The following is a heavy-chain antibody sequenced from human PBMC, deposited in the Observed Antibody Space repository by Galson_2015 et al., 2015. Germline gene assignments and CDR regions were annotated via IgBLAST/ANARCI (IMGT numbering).Heavy chain of an antibody. CDR3: ARDSGSSYYGSGRHFDY. CDR2: INSDGSST. Sequence: SLRLSCAASGFTFSSYWMHWVRQAPGKGLVWVSRINSDGSSTSYADSVKGRFTISRDNAKNTLYLQMNSLRAEDTAVYYCARDSGSSYYGSGRHFDYWGQGPLVPVSS. CDR1: GFTFSSYW. J-gene: IGHJ4*02. D-gene: IGHD3-10*01. V-gene: IGHV3-74*01.